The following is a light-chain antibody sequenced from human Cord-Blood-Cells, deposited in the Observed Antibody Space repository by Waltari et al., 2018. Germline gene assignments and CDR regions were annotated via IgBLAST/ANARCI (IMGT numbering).Light chain of an antibody. Sequence: DIVMTQSPDSLAVSLGERATINCKSSQSVLYSSNNKNYLAWYQQKPGQPPKLLIYWASTRESGVPDRFRGSGSGTDFTLTISSLQAEYVTVYYCQQYYSTPFTFGPGTKVDIK. J-gene: IGKJ3*01. V-gene: IGKV4-1*01. CDR2: WAS. CDR1: QSVLYSSNNKNY. CDR3: QQYYSTPFT.